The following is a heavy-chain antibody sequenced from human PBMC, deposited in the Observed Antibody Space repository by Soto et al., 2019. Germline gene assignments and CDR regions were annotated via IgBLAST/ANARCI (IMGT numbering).Heavy chain of an antibody. CDR2: IIPIFGTA. CDR1: GGTFSSYA. D-gene: IGHD4-4*01. V-gene: IGHV1-69*01. J-gene: IGHJ4*02. CDR3: ARGLLQGRGESPWQIFFAY. Sequence: QVQLVQSGAEVKKPGSSVKVSCKASGGTFSSYAISWVRQAPGQGLEWMGGIIPIFGTANYAQKFQGRVTITADESTSTAYMELSSLRSEDTAVYYCARGLLQGRGESPWQIFFAYWGQGTLVTVSS.